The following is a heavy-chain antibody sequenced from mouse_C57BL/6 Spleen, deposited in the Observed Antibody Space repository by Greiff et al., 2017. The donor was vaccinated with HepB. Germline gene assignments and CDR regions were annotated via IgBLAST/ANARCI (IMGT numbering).Heavy chain of an antibody. J-gene: IGHJ4*01. CDR3: AKGGISYYAMDY. CDR2: INPSTGGT. Sequence: DVKLQESGPELVKPGASVKISCKASGYSFTGYYMNWVKQSPEKSLEWIGEINPSTGGTTYNQKFKAKATLTVDKSSSTAYMQLKSLTSEDSAVYYCAKGGISYYAMDYWGQGTSVTVSS. V-gene: IGHV1-42*01. CDR1: GYSFTGYY.